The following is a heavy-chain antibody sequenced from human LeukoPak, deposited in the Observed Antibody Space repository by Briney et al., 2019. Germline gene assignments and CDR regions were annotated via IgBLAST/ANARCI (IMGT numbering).Heavy chain of an antibody. CDR1: GFTFSSYA. CDR3: AKDSTGSSGYSDY. J-gene: IGHJ4*02. CDR2: ISYDGSNK. Sequence: ESGGGVVQPGRSLRLSCAASGFTFSSYAMHWVRQAPGKGLEWVAVISYDGSNKYYADSVKGRFTISRDNSKNTLYLQMNSLRAEDTAVYYCAKDSTGSSGYSDYWGQGTLVTVSS. D-gene: IGHD3-22*01. V-gene: IGHV3-30*04.